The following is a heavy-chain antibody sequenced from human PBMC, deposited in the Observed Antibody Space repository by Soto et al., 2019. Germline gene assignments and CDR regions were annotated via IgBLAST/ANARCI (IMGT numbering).Heavy chain of an antibody. CDR1: GFTFSSYA. V-gene: IGHV3-23*01. D-gene: IGHD3-3*01. Sequence: GGSLRLSCAASGFTFSSYAMSWVRQAPGKGLEWVSAISGSGGSTYYADSVKGRFTISRDNSKNTLYLPMNSLRAEDTAVYYCAKVNHFGDFWSGYYYYGMDVWGQGTTVTVSS. CDR2: ISGSGGST. J-gene: IGHJ6*02. CDR3: AKVNHFGDFWSGYYYYGMDV.